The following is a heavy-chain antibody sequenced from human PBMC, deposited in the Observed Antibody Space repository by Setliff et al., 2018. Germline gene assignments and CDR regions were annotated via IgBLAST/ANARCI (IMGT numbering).Heavy chain of an antibody. CDR3: RQAVVGRDVFDI. J-gene: IGHJ4*03. Sequence: ETLSLTCAVYGDSFSDYYWSWIRQPPGKGLEWFGEINHSGSGDYNPSFKSRVTISVDTSKKQFSLTLTSVTAADTALYYCRQAVVGRDVFDIWGQGTQVTVSS. CDR1: GDSFSDYY. CDR2: INHSGSG. V-gene: IGHV4-34*01. D-gene: IGHD1-1*01.